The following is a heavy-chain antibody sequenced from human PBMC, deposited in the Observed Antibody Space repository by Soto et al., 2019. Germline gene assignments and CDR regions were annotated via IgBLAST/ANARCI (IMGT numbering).Heavy chain of an antibody. J-gene: IGHJ3*02. Sequence: QVHLEESGGGVVQPGTSLRLSCVASGFTFSSYGMHWVRQAPGKGLEWVAVIPNTENKKYYADSVKGRFTISRDNSQKTLFLQMDSLMSEDTAMYYCARTAGGRVRGALDIWCQGTMVTVS. D-gene: IGHD6-13*01. CDR1: GFTFSSYG. CDR2: IPNTENKK. V-gene: IGHV3-30-3*01. CDR3: ARTAGGRVRGALDI.